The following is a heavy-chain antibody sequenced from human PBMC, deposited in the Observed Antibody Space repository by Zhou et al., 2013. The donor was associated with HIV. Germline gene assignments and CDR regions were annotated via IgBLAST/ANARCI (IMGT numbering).Heavy chain of an antibody. Sequence: LVQSGAEMKKPGTSVKVSCQASGFSFGSYSFSWVRQGPGQRLEWMGWISGHYGNTVYGERFQDRITLTKDIGNYLVYMELRNLTADDTAFYYCARTYCSGGSCYPHGYWGQGTLVTVSS. D-gene: IGHD2-15*01. CDR2: ISGHYGNT. CDR3: ARTYCSGGSCYPHGY. J-gene: IGHJ4*02. V-gene: IGHV1-18*01. CDR1: GFSFGSYS.